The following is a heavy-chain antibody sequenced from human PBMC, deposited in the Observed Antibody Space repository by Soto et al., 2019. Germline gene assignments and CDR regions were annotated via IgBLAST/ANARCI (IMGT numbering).Heavy chain of an antibody. CDR1: GGSISSYY. CDR3: AGVKASHGGIWSYWYFDL. V-gene: IGHV4-59*01. D-gene: IGHD6-13*01. CDR2: VYDTGST. J-gene: IGHJ2*01. Sequence: PSETLFLTCSVSGGSISSYYWNWIRQSPEKGLEWIGYVYDTGSTNFNPSVKTRVTISVDTSKNQFYLNLKSVTPADTAVYYCAGVKASHGGIWSYWYFDLWGRGTLVTVSS.